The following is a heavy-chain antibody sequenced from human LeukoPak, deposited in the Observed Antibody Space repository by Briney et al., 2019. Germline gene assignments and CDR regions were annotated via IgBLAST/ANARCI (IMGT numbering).Heavy chain of an antibody. CDR2: TYYSGST. CDR1: GGSISSSSYY. J-gene: IGHJ5*02. Sequence: SETLSLTCTVSGGSISSSSYYWGWIRQPPGKGLEWIGSTYYSGSTYYNPSFKSRVTISVDTSKNQFSLKLSSVTAADTAVYYCARVSWWFDPWGQGTLVTVSS. CDR3: ARVSWWFDP. V-gene: IGHV4-39*07.